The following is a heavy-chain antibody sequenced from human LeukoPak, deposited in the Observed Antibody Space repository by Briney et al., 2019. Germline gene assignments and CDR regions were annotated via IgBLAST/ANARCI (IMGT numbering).Heavy chain of an antibody. V-gene: IGHV4-59*01. CDR3: ARIRNYGSGTYIPFVDY. Sequence: SETLSLTCTVSGGSISNYYWSWIRQPLGKGLEWIGYLYYSGSANYNPSLKSRVTISLDTSKNQFSLKLSSVTAADTAVYYCARIRNYGSGTYIPFVDYWGQGTLVTVSS. D-gene: IGHD3-10*01. J-gene: IGHJ4*02. CDR2: LYYSGSA. CDR1: GGSISNYY.